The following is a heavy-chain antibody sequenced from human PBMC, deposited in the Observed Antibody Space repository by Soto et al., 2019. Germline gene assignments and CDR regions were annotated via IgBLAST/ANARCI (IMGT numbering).Heavy chain of an antibody. CDR1: GYSFSSYW. J-gene: IGHJ5*02. Sequence: GESLKISCRGSGYSFSSYWIGWVRQMPGKGLEWMGIIYPGDSESRYSPSFQGQVTISADKSISTAYLQWSSLKASDTAMYYCARHVATGDWFDPWGQGTLVTVSS. V-gene: IGHV5-51*01. D-gene: IGHD1-26*01. CDR3: ARHVATGDWFDP. CDR2: IYPGDSES.